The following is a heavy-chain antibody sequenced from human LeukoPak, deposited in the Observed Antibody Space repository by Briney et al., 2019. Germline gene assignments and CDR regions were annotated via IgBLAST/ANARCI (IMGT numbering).Heavy chain of an antibody. Sequence: PSETLSLTCTVSGGSISSYYWSWIRQPPGKGLEWIGYIYYSGSTNYNPSLKSRVTISVDTSKNQFSLKLSSVTAADTAVHYCARAGWDGYNFLPDYWGQGTLVTVSS. CDR3: ARAGWDGYNFLPDY. CDR1: GGSISSYY. D-gene: IGHD5-24*01. CDR2: IYYSGST. V-gene: IGHV4-59*01. J-gene: IGHJ4*02.